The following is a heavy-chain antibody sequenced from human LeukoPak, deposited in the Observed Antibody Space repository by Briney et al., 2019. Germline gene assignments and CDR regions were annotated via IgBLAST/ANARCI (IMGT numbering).Heavy chain of an antibody. Sequence: SETLSLTCAVYGGSFSGYYWSWIRQPPGKGLEWIGEINHSGSTNYNPSLKSRVTISVDTSKNQFSLKLSSVTAADTAVYYCARGAVNITIFGVVIIPEYYFDYWDQGTLVTVSS. D-gene: IGHD3-3*01. CDR1: GGSFSGYY. J-gene: IGHJ4*02. CDR3: ARGAVNITIFGVVIIPEYYFDY. CDR2: INHSGST. V-gene: IGHV4-34*01.